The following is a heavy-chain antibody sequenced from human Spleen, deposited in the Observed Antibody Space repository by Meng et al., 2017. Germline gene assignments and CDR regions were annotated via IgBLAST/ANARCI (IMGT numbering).Heavy chain of an antibody. Sequence: GESLKISCAASGFDFTSHEMNWVRQAPRKGLEWVSYISGSGSPIYYADSVKGRFTISRDNAKNSLYLQMNSLRAEDTAVYYCARTPIRLSDAFDIWGQGTMVTVSS. D-gene: IGHD4-17*01. CDR1: GFDFTSHE. V-gene: IGHV3-48*03. CDR2: ISGSGSPI. J-gene: IGHJ3*02. CDR3: ARTPIRLSDAFDI.